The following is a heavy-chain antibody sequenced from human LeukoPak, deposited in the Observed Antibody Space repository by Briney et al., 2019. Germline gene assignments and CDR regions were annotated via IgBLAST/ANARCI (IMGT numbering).Heavy chain of an antibody. CDR1: GYTFTSYG. CDR3: ARDQVDYGDHGGYYYYGMDV. D-gene: IGHD4-17*01. Sequence: ASVKVSCKASGYTFTSYGISWVRQAPGQGLEWMGWISAYNGNTNYAQKLQGRVTMTTDTSTSTAYMELRSLRSDDTAVYYCARDQVDYGDHGGYYYYGMDVWGQGTTVIVSS. V-gene: IGHV1-18*01. J-gene: IGHJ6*02. CDR2: ISAYNGNT.